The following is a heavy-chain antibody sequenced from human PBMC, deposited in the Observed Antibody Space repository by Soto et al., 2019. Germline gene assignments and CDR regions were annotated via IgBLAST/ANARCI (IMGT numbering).Heavy chain of an antibody. Sequence: SETLSLTCTVSGGSISSGDYYWSWIRQPPGKGLEWIGYIYYSGSTYYNPSLKSRVTISVDTSKNQFSLKLSSVTAADTAVYYCARGCLEWLLFGVFAIWGQGTMVTVSS. V-gene: IGHV4-30-4*01. CDR3: ARGCLEWLLFGVFAI. D-gene: IGHD3-3*01. J-gene: IGHJ3*02. CDR2: IYYSGST. CDR1: GGSISSGDYY.